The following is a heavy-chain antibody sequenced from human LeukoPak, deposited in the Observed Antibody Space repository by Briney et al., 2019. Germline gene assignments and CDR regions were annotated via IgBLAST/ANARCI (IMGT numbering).Heavy chain of an antibody. CDR3: AELGITMIGGV. V-gene: IGHV3-21*01. J-gene: IGHJ6*04. D-gene: IGHD3-10*02. Sequence: GGSLRLSCAASGFTFSSYSMNWVRQAPGKGLEWVSSISSSSSYIYYADSVKGRFTISRDDAKNLLYLDMNSLRAEDTAVYYCAELGITMIGGVWGKGTTVTISS. CDR2: ISSSSSYI. CDR1: GFTFSSYS.